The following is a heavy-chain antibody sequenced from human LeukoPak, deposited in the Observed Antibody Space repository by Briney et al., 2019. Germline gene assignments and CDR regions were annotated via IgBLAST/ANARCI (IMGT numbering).Heavy chain of an antibody. CDR1: GFTFRSHS. CDR2: ISSSGSTI. J-gene: IGHJ4*02. V-gene: IGHV3-48*02. CDR3: VFPYWQDLDH. D-gene: IGHD2-15*01. Sequence: GGSLRLSCAASGFTFRSHSMQWVRQAPGKGREWVSHISSSGSTISYADSVNGRFTISTDNAKESLYLQMSSLRDEDTAVYYCVFPYWQDLDHWGQGTLVTVSS.